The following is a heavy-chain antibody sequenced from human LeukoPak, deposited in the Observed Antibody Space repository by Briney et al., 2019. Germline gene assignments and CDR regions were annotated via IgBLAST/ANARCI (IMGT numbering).Heavy chain of an antibody. Sequence: PGGSLRLSCAASGFTFSSYAMSWVRQAPGKGLEWVSVISGSGGSTYYADSVKGRFTIARDNSKNTLYLQMNSLRAEDTAVYYCAKGRGGSGWTGFDYWGQGTLDTVSS. CDR1: GFTFSSYA. D-gene: IGHD6-19*01. J-gene: IGHJ4*02. CDR3: AKGRGGSGWTGFDY. V-gene: IGHV3-23*01. CDR2: ISGSGGST.